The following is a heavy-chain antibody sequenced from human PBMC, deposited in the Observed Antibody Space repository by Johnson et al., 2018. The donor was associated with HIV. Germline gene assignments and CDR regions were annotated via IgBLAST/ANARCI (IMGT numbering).Heavy chain of an antibody. CDR2: IKQDGSEK. D-gene: IGHD1-26*01. J-gene: IGHJ3*02. CDR1: GFTLSSYW. V-gene: IGHV3-7*02. Sequence: VQLVESGGDLIKPGGSLRLSCAASGFTLSSYWMSWVRQAPGKGLEWVANIKQDGSEKYYVDSVKGRFTISRDNAKNSLYLHMTSLRTEDTAVYYCAIVGTRTSVFDTWGQGTLVTVSS. CDR3: AIVGTRTSVFDT.